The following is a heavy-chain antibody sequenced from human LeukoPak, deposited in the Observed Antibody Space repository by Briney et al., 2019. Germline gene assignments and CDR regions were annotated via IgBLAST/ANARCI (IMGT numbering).Heavy chain of an antibody. CDR3: ARSRLGQLVLRGAFDI. J-gene: IGHJ3*02. D-gene: IGHD6-13*01. V-gene: IGHV3-21*01. CDR2: ISSSSSYI. Sequence: PGGSLRLSCAASGFTFSSYSMNWVRQAPGKGLEWVSSISSSSSYIYYADSVKGRFTISRDNAKNSLYLQMNSLRAEDTAVYYCARSRLGQLVLRGAFDIWGQGTMVTVSS. CDR1: GFTFSSYS.